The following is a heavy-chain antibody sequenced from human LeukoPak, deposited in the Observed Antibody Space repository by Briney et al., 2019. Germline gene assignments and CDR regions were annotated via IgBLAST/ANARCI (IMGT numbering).Heavy chain of an antibody. CDR1: GDSIITDC. D-gene: IGHD7-27*01. CDR3: ARDALGMSGVWYFDL. CDR2: FCTSGIS. V-gene: IGHV4-4*07. Sequence: SETLSLTCAVSGDSIITDCWTWIRQPAGKGLEWIGRFCTSGISNYNPSLESRVTMSLDTSKKLFSLNLTSANAADTAVYYCARDALGMSGVWYFDLWGRGTLVTVSS. J-gene: IGHJ2*01.